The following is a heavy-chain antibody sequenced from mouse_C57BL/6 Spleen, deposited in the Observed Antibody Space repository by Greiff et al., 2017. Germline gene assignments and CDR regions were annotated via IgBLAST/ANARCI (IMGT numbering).Heavy chain of an antibody. J-gene: IGHJ1*03. V-gene: IGHV7-3*01. CDR1: GFTFTDYY. CDR3: ARYMGGSYWYFDV. CDR2: IRNKANGYTT. Sequence: EVKLMESGGGLVQPGGSLSLSCAASGFTFTDYYMSWVRQPPGKALEWLGFIRNKANGYTTEYSASVKGRFTISRDNSQSILYLQMNALRAEDSATYYCARYMGGSYWYFDVWGTGTTVTVSS.